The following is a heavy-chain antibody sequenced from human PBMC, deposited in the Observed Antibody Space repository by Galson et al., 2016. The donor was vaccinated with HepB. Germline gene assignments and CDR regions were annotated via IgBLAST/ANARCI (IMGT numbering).Heavy chain of an antibody. Sequence: SLRLSCAASGFTFNKYGMHWVRQAPDKGLEWVAVISYDGRNEYYGDSVKGRFTISRDNSKNTVYLQISSLRAEDTAVYYCAKGWVEWLVQDHFDHWGQGTLVTVSP. D-gene: IGHD6-19*01. CDR1: GFTFNKYG. CDR2: ISYDGRNE. CDR3: AKGWVEWLVQDHFDH. J-gene: IGHJ4*02. V-gene: IGHV3-30*18.